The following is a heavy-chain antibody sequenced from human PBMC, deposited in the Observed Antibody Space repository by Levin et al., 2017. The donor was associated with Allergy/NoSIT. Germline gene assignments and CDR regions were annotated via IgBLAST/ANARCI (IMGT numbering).Heavy chain of an antibody. CDR2: IRNTDDRT. CDR3: ARDRRTTSYEGLY. J-gene: IGHJ4*02. D-gene: IGHD1-14*01. Sequence: GGSLRLSCAASGFTFSIYDMTWVRQAPGKGLEWVSSIRNTDDRTYYADSVKGRFTISRDTSKNTLFLQMNSLTAEDTAVYYCARDRRTTSYEGLYWGQGTLVIVSS. CDR1: GFTFSIYD. V-gene: IGHV3-23*01.